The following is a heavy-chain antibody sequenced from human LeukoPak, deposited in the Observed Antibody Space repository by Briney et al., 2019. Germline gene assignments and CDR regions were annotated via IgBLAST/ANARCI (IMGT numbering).Heavy chain of an antibody. J-gene: IGHJ4*02. D-gene: IGHD6-13*01. V-gene: IGHV7-4-1*02. CDR3: ARESSSSWYSGFDY. CDR2: INTNTGNP. Sequence: GASVKVSCKASGYTFTSYAMNWVRQAPGQGLEWMGWINTNTGNPTYAQGFTGRFVFSLDTSVSTAYLQISSLKAEDTAVYYCARESSSSWYSGFDYWGQGTLVTVSS. CDR1: GYTFTSYA.